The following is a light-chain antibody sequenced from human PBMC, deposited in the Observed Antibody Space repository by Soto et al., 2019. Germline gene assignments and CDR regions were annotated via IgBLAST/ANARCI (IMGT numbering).Light chain of an antibody. CDR1: QSVSSSRD. CDR3: YKCDTSLT. V-gene: IGKV3-20*01. Sequence: EIVLTQSPATLSLSPGDRATLSCRASQSVSSSRDLSWYQQTNGQALRLLIYGASSRATGIPDRFSGSGSGIAFTLTILKLEDVDVEDYYCYKCDTSLTFGGGTKVEIK. CDR2: GAS. J-gene: IGKJ4*01.